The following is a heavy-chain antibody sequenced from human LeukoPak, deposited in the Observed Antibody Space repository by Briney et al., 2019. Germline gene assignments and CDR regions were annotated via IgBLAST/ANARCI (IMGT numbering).Heavy chain of an antibody. Sequence: ASVKVSCKASGYTFTSYAMHWVRQAPGQRLEWMGWINAGNGNTKYSQKFQGRVTITRDTSASTAYMELSSLRSEDTAVYYCARDGVYCSGGSCPPSFDYWGQGTLVTVSS. CDR2: INAGNGNT. V-gene: IGHV1-3*01. D-gene: IGHD2-15*01. CDR1: GYTFTSYA. J-gene: IGHJ4*02. CDR3: ARDGVYCSGGSCPPSFDY.